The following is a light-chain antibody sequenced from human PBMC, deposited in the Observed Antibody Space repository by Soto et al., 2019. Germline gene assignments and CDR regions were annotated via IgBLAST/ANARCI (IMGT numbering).Light chain of an antibody. CDR1: QGIRSY. CDR3: QQLNSYPRN. V-gene: IGKV1-9*01. J-gene: IGKJ4*01. Sequence: IQLTQSPSSLSASVGDRVTITCGASQGIRSYLAWYQQKPAKAPKLLIYAASTLQSGVPSRFCGSGSGTDFTLTISSLQPEDFATYYCQQLNSYPRNFGGGTKVEIK. CDR2: AAS.